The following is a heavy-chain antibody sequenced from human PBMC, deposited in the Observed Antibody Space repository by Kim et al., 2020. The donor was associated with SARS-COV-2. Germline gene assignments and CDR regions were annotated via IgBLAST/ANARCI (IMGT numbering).Heavy chain of an antibody. J-gene: IGHJ6*02. CDR1: GGSFSGYY. V-gene: IGHV4-34*01. Sequence: SETLSLTCAVYGGSFSGYYWSWIRQPPGKGLEWIGEINHSGSTNYNPSLKSRVTISVDTSKNQFSLKLSSVTAADTAVYYCARAPRKIAARPDHRGAGMDVWGQGTTVTVSS. CDR3: ARAPRKIAARPDHRGAGMDV. CDR2: INHSGST. D-gene: IGHD6-6*01.